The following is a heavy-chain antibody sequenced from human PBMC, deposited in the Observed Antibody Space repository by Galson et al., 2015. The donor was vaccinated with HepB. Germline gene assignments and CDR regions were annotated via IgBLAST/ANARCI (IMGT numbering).Heavy chain of an antibody. D-gene: IGHD3-16*01. CDR1: GFTFSDYY. J-gene: IGHJ3*02. Sequence: SLRLSCAASGFTFSDYYMSWIRQAPGKGLEWVSYISNSSSYTNYADSVKGRFTISRDNAKNSLYLQMNSLRAEDTAVYYCARGGAMRAFDIWGQGTMVTVSS. V-gene: IGHV3-11*06. CDR3: ARGGAMRAFDI. CDR2: ISNSSSYT.